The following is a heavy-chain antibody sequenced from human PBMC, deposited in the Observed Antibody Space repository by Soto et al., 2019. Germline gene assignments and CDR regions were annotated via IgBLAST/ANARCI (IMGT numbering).Heavy chain of an antibody. Sequence: QVQLVQSGPEVKMPGASVKVSCKTSGYTFTSYGLAWLRQAPGQRPEWMGWVGTVNTNTNYAEKFQGRVTMTSDTSTTTTYMELTNLRSDDTAVYYCARELNTYRSAYYSFAYWGQGTLVTVSS. D-gene: IGHD3-22*01. CDR3: ARELNTYRSAYYSFAY. V-gene: IGHV1-18*01. CDR2: VGTVNTNT. J-gene: IGHJ4*02. CDR1: GYTFTSYG.